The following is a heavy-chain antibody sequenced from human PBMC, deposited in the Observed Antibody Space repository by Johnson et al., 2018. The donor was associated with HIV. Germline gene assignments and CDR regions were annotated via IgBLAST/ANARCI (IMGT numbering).Heavy chain of an antibody. Sequence: VQLVESGGGVVRPGGSLRVSCVVSEFTFTRYAMNWVRQAPGKGLEWVANIKQDGSEKYYVDSVKGRFTISRDNAKNTLYLQMNSLRAEDTAVYYGARESYGGNYGAFDIWGQGTMVTVSS. CDR3: ARESYGGNYGAFDI. D-gene: IGHD4-23*01. CDR2: IKQDGSEK. V-gene: IGHV3-7*01. J-gene: IGHJ3*02. CDR1: EFTFTRYA.